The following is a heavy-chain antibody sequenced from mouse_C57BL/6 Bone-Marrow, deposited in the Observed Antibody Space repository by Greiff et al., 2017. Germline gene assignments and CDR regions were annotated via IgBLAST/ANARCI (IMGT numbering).Heavy chain of an antibody. J-gene: IGHJ4*01. V-gene: IGHV1-50*01. CDR2: IDPSDSYT. CDR3: ARSRLYDYDDAMDY. CDR1: GYTFTSYW. D-gene: IGHD2-4*01. Sequence: QVQLQQPGAELVKPGASVKLSCKASGYTFTSYWMQWVKQRPGQGLEWIGEIDPSDSYTNYNQEFKGKATLTVDTSSSTAYMQLSSLTSEDSAVYYCARSRLYDYDDAMDYWGQGTSVTVSS.